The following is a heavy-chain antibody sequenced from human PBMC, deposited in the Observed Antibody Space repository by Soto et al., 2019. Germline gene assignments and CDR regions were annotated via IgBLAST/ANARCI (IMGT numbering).Heavy chain of an antibody. V-gene: IGHV4-31*03. CDR1: GGSIRRPNFS. D-gene: IGHD3-10*01. CDR2: IYYNGTT. Sequence: SETLSLTCTVIGGSIRRPNFSWSWIRQHPGKGPEWIGNIYYNGTTTYSPSLESRLTISLDPSKNQFSLTLKSVTAADTAVYYCTRDAPLRFGELLQWGQGTLVT. CDR3: TRDAPLRFGELLQ. J-gene: IGHJ4*02.